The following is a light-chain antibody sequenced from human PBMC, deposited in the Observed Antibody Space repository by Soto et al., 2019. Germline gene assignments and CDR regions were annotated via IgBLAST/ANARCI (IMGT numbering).Light chain of an antibody. CDR1: QSVSTTY. V-gene: IGKV3-20*01. CDR2: AAS. CDR3: QHYSSSRLT. J-gene: IGKJ4*01. Sequence: EIVLTQSPATLALSPGEVATLSCRVSQSVSTTYLAWYQQKPGQAPRLLIYAASSRASGIPDRFSGSGSRTDFTLTISRLEPEDIGVYYCQHYSSSRLTFGGGTTVDIK.